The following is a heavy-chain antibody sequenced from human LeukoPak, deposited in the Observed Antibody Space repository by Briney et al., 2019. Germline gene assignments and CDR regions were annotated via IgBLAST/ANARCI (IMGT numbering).Heavy chain of an antibody. Sequence: SETLSLTCAVYGGTFSGYYWSWIRQPPGKGLEWIGEINHSGSTNYNPSLKSRVTISVDTSKNQFSLKLSSVTAADTAVYYCARGGWNQGTYNWSDPWGQGTLVTVSS. V-gene: IGHV4-34*01. CDR3: ARGGWNQGTYNWSDP. CDR1: GGTFSGYY. D-gene: IGHD1-1*01. J-gene: IGHJ5*02. CDR2: INHSGST.